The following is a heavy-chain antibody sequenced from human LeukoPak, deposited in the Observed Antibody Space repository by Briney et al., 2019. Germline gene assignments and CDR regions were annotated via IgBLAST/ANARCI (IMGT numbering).Heavy chain of an antibody. D-gene: IGHD4-17*01. V-gene: IGHV4-59*01. CDR3: ARSDLYGDYPPGNY. CDR1: GGSISTYY. Sequence: PSETLSLTCTLSGGSISTYYWSWVRQPPGKGLEWIGYIYYTGSTDYNPSLKSRVTMSVDTSKNQFSLKLSSVTAADTAFYYCARSDLYGDYPPGNYWGQGTLVAVSS. CDR2: IYYTGST. J-gene: IGHJ4*02.